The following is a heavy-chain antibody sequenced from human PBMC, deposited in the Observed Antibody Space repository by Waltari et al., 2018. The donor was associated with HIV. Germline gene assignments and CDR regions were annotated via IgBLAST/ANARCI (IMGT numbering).Heavy chain of an antibody. Sequence: QVQLQESGPGLVNPSQTLSLTCSVSGGSISSDDSYWSWIRQTPGTGLEWIGYISYSGRTYFNPSLKSRIAVSVDTSKNQFSLRLSSVTAADTAVYYCARQVAAAGILGRWLYFYGMDVWGQGTTVTVSS. V-gene: IGHV4-31*03. J-gene: IGHJ6*02. CDR2: ISYSGRT. CDR3: ARQVAAAGILGRWLYFYGMDV. CDR1: GGSISSDDSY. D-gene: IGHD6-13*01.